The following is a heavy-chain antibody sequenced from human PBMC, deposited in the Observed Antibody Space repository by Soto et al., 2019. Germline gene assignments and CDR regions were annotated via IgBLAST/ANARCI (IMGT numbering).Heavy chain of an antibody. CDR1: GGALSSYA. Sequence: NRSCEAFGGALSSYAISWVRQAPGQGLEWMGGIIPIFGTANYAQKFQGRVTITADESTSTAYMELSSLRSEDTPVYYCVILGARYWGQRTLVTVFS. V-gene: IGHV1-69*01. CDR3: VILGARY. CDR2: IIPIFGTA. D-gene: IGHD1-26*01. J-gene: IGHJ4*02.